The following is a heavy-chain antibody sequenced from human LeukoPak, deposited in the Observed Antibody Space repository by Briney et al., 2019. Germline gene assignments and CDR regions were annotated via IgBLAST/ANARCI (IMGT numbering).Heavy chain of an antibody. CDR2: IRSSSSYT. D-gene: IGHD6-19*01. V-gene: IGHV3-11*06. Sequence: GGSLRLSCAASGFTFSDYYMSWIRQAPGKGLEWVSYIRSSSSYTNYADSVKGRFTISRDNAKNSLYLQMNSLRAEDTAVYYCARPDVAYSSGRPLDYWGQGTLVTVSS. J-gene: IGHJ4*02. CDR1: GFTFSDYY. CDR3: ARPDVAYSSGRPLDY.